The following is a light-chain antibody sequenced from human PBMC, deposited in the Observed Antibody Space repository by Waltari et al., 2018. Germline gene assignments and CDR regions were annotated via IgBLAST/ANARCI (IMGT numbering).Light chain of an antibody. J-gene: IGKJ2*01. CDR2: WAS. Sequence: DIVMTQSPDSLAVSLGEKATINCKSSQSVLYSSNNKNYLAWYQQKPGQPPKLLIYWASTRESGVTDRFSGSGSGTDFTLTISSLQAEDVAVYYCQQYYSLPYTFGPGTRLEIK. CDR3: QQYYSLPYT. CDR1: QSVLYSSNNKNY. V-gene: IGKV4-1*01.